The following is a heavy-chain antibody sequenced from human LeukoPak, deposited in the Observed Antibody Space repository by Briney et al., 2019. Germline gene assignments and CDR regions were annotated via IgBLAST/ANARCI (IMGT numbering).Heavy chain of an antibody. J-gene: IGHJ4*02. V-gene: IGHV3-21*01. D-gene: IGHD3-3*01. CDR1: GFTFSSYS. CDR3: ARDLTIFGAYDY. Sequence: PGGSLRLSCAASGFTFSSYSMNWVRQAPGKGLEWVSSISSSSSYIYYADSVKGRFTISRDNAKNSPYLQMNSLRAEDTAVYYCARDLTIFGAYDYWGQGTLVTVSS. CDR2: ISSSSSYI.